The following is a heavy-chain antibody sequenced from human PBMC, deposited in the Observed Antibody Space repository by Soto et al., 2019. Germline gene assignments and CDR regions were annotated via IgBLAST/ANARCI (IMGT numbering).Heavy chain of an antibody. Sequence: QVQLVQSGAEVKKPGSSVKVSCKASGGTFSSYVISWVRQAPGQGLEGMGGIIPMFGTANHAQKFQGRVTITADESTSTAYMELSSLRSEDTAVYYCARGDCSGGSCYSYYGMDVWGQGTTVTVSS. CDR2: IIPMFGTA. V-gene: IGHV1-69*12. J-gene: IGHJ6*02. CDR3: ARGDCSGGSCYSYYGMDV. CDR1: GGTFSSYV. D-gene: IGHD2-15*01.